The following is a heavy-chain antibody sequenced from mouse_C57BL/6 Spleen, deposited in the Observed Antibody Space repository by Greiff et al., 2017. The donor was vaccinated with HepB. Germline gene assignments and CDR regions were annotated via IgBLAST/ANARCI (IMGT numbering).Heavy chain of an antibody. D-gene: IGHD2-1*01. J-gene: IGHJ4*01. V-gene: IGHV1-50*01. Sequence: VQLQQSGAELVKPGASVKLSCKASGYTFTSYWMQWVKQRPGQGLEWIGEIDPSDSYTNYNQKFKGKATLTVDTSSSTAYMQLSSLTSEDSAVYYCARNYGNYPSYAMDDWGQGTSVTVSS. CDR2: IDPSDSYT. CDR1: GYTFTSYW. CDR3: ARNYGNYPSYAMDD.